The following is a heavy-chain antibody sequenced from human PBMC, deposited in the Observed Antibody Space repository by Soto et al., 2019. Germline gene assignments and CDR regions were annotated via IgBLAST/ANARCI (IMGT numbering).Heavy chain of an antibody. V-gene: IGHV4-34*01. CDR2: INHSGST. Sequence: PSETLSLTCAVYGGSFCGYYWSWIRQPPGKGLEWIGEINHSGSTNYNPSLKNRVTISVDTSKNQSSLKLSSVTAADTAVYYCARAPYYYDSSGPLDYWGQGTLVTVSS. CDR1: GGSFCGYY. J-gene: IGHJ4*02. CDR3: ARAPYYYDSSGPLDY. D-gene: IGHD3-22*01.